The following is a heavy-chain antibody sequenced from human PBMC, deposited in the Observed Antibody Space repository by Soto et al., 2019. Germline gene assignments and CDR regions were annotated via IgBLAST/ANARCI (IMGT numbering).Heavy chain of an antibody. D-gene: IGHD5-12*01. CDR2: IDPSDSYT. Sequence: PGESLKISCKGSGYSFTTYWISWVRQMPGKVLEWMGRIDPSDSYTSYSSSFHGHVTISADKSLSTAYLQWSSLKASDTAMYYCARRRDDGYNFNRFDYWGQGSLVTVSS. V-gene: IGHV5-10-1*01. CDR3: ARRRDDGYNFNRFDY. CDR1: GYSFTTYW. J-gene: IGHJ4*02.